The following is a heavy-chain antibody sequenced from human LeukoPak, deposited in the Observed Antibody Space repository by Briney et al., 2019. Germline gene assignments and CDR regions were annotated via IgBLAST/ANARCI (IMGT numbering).Heavy chain of an antibody. J-gene: IGHJ6*02. CDR2: IYYSGST. Sequence: SETLSLTCTVSGGSISSYYWSWIRQPPGKGLEWIGYIYYSGSTNYNPSLKSRVTISVDTSKSQFSLKLSSVTAADTAVYYCARAEVTMVRGVIRHYYGMDVWGQGTTVTVSS. V-gene: IGHV4-59*01. CDR1: GGSISSYY. CDR3: ARAEVTMVRGVIRHYYGMDV. D-gene: IGHD3-10*01.